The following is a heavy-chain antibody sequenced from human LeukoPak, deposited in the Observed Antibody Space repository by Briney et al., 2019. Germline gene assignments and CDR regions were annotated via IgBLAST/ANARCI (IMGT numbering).Heavy chain of an antibody. D-gene: IGHD5-18*01. V-gene: IGHV3-23*01. J-gene: IGHJ5*02. CDR2: ISGNGGRT. CDR3: AKVRDLDTVLGRFDN. CDR1: GFTFSSYA. Sequence: GGSLILSCAASGFTFSSYAMSWVRQAPGKGLEWVSVISGNGGRTYYADSVKGRFTISRDNSKNTLYLQMNSLRAEDTAVYYCAKVRDLDTVLGRFDNWGQGTLVTVSS.